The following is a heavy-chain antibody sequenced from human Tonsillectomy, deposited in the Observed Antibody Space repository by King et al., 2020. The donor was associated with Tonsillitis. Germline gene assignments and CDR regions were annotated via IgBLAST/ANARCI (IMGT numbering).Heavy chain of an antibody. CDR2: ISAYNGNT. V-gene: IGHV1-18*01. Sequence: VQLVESGAEVKKPGASVKVSCTASGYTFTSYGISWVRQAPGQGLEWMGWISAYNGNTNYAQKLQGRVTMTTDTSTSTAYMELRSLRSDDTAVYYSARDREASGSGYYYYYGMDVWGQGTTVTVSS. CDR1: GYTFTSYG. D-gene: IGHD3-10*01. CDR3: ARDREASGSGYYYYYGMDV. J-gene: IGHJ6*02.